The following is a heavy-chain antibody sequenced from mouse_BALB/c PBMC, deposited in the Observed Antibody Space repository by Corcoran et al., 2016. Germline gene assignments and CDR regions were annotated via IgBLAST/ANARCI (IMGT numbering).Heavy chain of an antibody. CDR1: GYSITSGYY. CDR2: ISYDGSN. J-gene: IGHJ3*01. D-gene: IGHD2-3*01. V-gene: IGHV3-6*02. CDR3: ARDDGYAN. Sequence: DVQLQESGPGLVKPSQSLSLTCSVTGYSITSGYYWNWIRQFQGNKLEWMGYISYDGSNNYNPSLKHRISITRDTSKNQFFLKLNSVTTEDTATYYCARDDGYANWGQGTLVTVSA.